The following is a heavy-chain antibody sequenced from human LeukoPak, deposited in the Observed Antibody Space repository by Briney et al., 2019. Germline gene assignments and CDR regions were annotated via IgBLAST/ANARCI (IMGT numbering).Heavy chain of an antibody. Sequence: GGSLRLSCAASGFTFSSYAMHWVRQAPGKGLEYVSAISSNGGSTYYANSVKGRFTISRDNSKNTLYLQMGSLRAEDMAVYYCARGTLGYTSTFDYWGQGTLVTVSS. V-gene: IGHV3-64*01. CDR3: ARGTLGYTSTFDY. J-gene: IGHJ4*02. D-gene: IGHD2-2*02. CDR1: GFTFSSYA. CDR2: ISSNGGST.